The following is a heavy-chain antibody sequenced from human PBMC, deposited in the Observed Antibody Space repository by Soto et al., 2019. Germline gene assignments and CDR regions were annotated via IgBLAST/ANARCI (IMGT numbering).Heavy chain of an antibody. CDR2: ITGSGGST. V-gene: IGHV3-23*01. J-gene: IGHJ5*02. D-gene: IGHD5-18*01. CDR3: AKDRSVDTRDWFDP. Sequence: HPGGSLRLSCAASGFTFGTYAMNWVRQAPGKGLEWVSGITGSGGSTYYADSVKGRFTISRDNSENTLYLQMNSLRGDDTAVYYCAKDRSVDTRDWFDPWGQGTLVTVSS. CDR1: GFTFGTYA.